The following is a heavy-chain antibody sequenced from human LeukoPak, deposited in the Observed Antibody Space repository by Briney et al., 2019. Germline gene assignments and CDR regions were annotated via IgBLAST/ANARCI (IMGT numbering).Heavy chain of an antibody. CDR1: GYTFTIYG. J-gene: IGHJ4*02. CDR2: ISAYGNT. CDR3: ARGIIGYYFDY. Sequence: ASVKVSCKTSGYTFTIYGISWVRQAPGQGLEWMGLISAYGNTNYAQNIQGRVTMTTDTSTSTAYMELRSLRSDVTAVYYCARGIIGYYFDYWGREPWSPSPQ. D-gene: IGHD2-15*01. V-gene: IGHV1-18*01.